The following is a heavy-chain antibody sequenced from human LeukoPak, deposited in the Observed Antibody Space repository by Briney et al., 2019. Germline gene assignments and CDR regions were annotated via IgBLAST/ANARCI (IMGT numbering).Heavy chain of an antibody. CDR2: ISYDGSNK. V-gene: IGHV3-30*04. J-gene: IGHJ4*02. D-gene: IGHD3-10*02. CDR3: ARDYVRGVFDY. CDR1: GFTFSSYA. Sequence: GGSLRLSCAASGFTFSSYAMHWVRQAPGKGLVWVAVISYDGSNKYYADSVKGRFTISRDNSKNTLYLQMNSLRAEDTAVYYCARDYVRGVFDYWGRGTLVTVSS.